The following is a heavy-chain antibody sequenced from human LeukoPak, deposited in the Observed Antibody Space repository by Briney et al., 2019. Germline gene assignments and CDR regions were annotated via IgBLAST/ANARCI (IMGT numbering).Heavy chain of an antibody. CDR1: GFTFRSYW. V-gene: IGHV3-7*01. Sequence: GGSLRLSWEASGFTFRSYWMSWVRQPPGKGRGGVANIKQEGSEKYYVDSVKGRFTISRDNAKNSLYLQMNSLRAEDTAVYYCARDVAYCSSTSCYNAFDIWGQGTMVTVSS. J-gene: IGHJ3*02. CDR3: ARDVAYCSSTSCYNAFDI. D-gene: IGHD2-2*02. CDR2: IKQEGSEK.